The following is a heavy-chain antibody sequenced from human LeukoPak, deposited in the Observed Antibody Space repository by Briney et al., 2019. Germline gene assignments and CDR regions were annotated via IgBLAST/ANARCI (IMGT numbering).Heavy chain of an antibody. V-gene: IGHV3-23*01. D-gene: IGHD3-3*01. J-gene: IGHJ4*02. CDR2: ISGSGGST. CDR3: AKGGQNFDFWRFDY. Sequence: PGGSLRLSCAASGVTFSTYSMTWVRQTPGKGLVWVSSISGSGGSTYYAESVKGRFSISRDNSKKMMYLQMNSLRADDTAVYYCAKGGQNFDFWRFDYWGQGILVTVSS. CDR1: GVTFSTYS.